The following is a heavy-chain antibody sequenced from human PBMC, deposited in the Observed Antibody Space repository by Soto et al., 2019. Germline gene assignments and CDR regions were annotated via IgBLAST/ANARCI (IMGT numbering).Heavy chain of an antibody. CDR2: ITSKTGDQ. D-gene: IGHD3-22*01. CDR3: ARDLMPNDRGLGDLAY. V-gene: IGHV3-21*06. Sequence: GGSLRLSCAASGFTFNKYSMNWVRQAPGKGLEWVSSITSKTGDQYYADSVKGRFIISRDNTKNSLSLQVTSLRDEDTAVYYCARDLMPNDRGLGDLAYWGQGTLVTVSS. CDR1: GFTFNKYS. J-gene: IGHJ4*02.